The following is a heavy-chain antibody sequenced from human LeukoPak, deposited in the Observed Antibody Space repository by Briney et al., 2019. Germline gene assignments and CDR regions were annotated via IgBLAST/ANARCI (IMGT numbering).Heavy chain of an antibody. J-gene: IGHJ3*02. V-gene: IGHV1-2*02. CDR3: ARVASYGDLPDALEI. CDR1: GYTFSGYY. D-gene: IGHD4-17*01. CDR2: INPHTGGT. Sequence: ASVKVSCETFGYTFSGYYMQWVRQAPGQGLEWMGWINPHTGGTKYGHKFQGRVTMTRDRSISTAYTEVSSLTPDDTAVYYCARVASYGDLPDALEIWGQGTLVIVSS.